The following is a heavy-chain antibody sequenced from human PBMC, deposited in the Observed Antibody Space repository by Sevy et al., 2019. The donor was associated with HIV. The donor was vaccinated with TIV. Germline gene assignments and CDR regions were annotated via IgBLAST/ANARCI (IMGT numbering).Heavy chain of an antibody. CDR3: ARVQYSSSWARYYYYMDV. J-gene: IGHJ6*03. CDR2: INHSGST. CDR1: GGSFSGYY. V-gene: IGHV4-34*01. Sequence: SETLSLTCAVYGGSFSGYYWSRIRQPPGKGLEWIGEINHSGSTNYNPSLKSRVTISVDTSKNQFSLKLSSVTAADTAVYYCARVQYSSSWARYYYYMDVWGKGTTVTVSS. D-gene: IGHD6-13*01.